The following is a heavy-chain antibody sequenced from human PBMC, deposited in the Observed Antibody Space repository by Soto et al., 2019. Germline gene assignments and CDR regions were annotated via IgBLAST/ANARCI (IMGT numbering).Heavy chain of an antibody. Sequence: GGSLRLSCAASGFTFSSYGMHWVRQAPGKGLEWVAVISYDGSNKYYADSVKGRFTISRDNSKNTLYLQMNSLRAEDTAVYYCAKVRRYCSSTSCFNFDYWGQGTLVTVSS. D-gene: IGHD2-2*01. CDR3: AKVRRYCSSTSCFNFDY. CDR1: GFTFSSYG. V-gene: IGHV3-30*18. J-gene: IGHJ4*02. CDR2: ISYDGSNK.